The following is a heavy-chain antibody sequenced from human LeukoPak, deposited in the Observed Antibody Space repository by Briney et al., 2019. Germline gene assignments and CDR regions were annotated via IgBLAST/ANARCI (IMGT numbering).Heavy chain of an antibody. CDR3: ARRAWEHDNGDYGSDIYQY. Sequence: GESLKISCKGSGYIFTNYWIAWVRQMPGKGLEWMGIIYPSDSKTRYSPSFQGQVTISADKSISTAYLQWSSLKASDTAMYYCARRAWEHDNGDYGSDIYQYWGQGSLVTVST. V-gene: IGHV5-51*01. J-gene: IGHJ4*02. D-gene: IGHD4-17*01. CDR1: GYIFTNYW. CDR2: IYPSDSKT.